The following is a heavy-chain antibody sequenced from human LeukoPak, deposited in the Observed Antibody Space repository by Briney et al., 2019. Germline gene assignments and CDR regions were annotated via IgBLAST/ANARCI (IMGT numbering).Heavy chain of an antibody. J-gene: IGHJ5*02. D-gene: IGHD3-16*01. CDR1: GGSISSYY. V-gene: IGHV4-4*09. Sequence: SETLSLTCTVSGGSISSYYWSWIRQPPGKGLEWIGYIYTSGSTNYNPSLKSRVTISVDTSKDQFSLKLSSVTAADTAVYYCARHPLGYDYNWFDPWGQGTLVTVSS. CDR3: ARHPLGYDYNWFDP. CDR2: IYTSGST.